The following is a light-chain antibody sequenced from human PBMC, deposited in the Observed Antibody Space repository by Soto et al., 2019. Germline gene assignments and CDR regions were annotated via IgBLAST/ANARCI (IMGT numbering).Light chain of an antibody. CDR2: ETS. V-gene: IGKV3-20*01. CDR3: QQYDSSPAT. CDR1: QSVRKY. J-gene: IGKJ1*01. Sequence: EVLLTQSPVTLSLSPGERATLSCRASQSVRKYLAWYQQKRGQPPRLLIHETSSRATGVPARFSGSASGTDFTLTSSRVEHEDFAVYYCQQYDSSPATFGQGTKV.